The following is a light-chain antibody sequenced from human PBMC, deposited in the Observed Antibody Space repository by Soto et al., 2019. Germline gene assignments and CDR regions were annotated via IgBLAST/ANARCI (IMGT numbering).Light chain of an antibody. CDR3: QQRSSWLYT. J-gene: IGKJ2*01. CDR2: DAS. CDR1: QSVSSY. Sequence: EIVLTQSPATLSLSPGERATLSCRASQSVSSYLAWYQHKPGQAPRLLIYDASNRATGIPARFSGSGSGTDFTLTISSLEPEDFAVYYCQQRSSWLYTFGQGTKLEIK. V-gene: IGKV3-11*01.